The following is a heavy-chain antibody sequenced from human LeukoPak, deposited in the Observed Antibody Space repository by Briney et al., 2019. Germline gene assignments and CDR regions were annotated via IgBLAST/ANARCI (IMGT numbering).Heavy chain of an antibody. Sequence: ASVKVSCKASGYTFTGYYMHWVRQAPGQGLEWMGRIIPIFGIANYAQKFQGRVTITADKSTSTAYMELSSLRSEDTAVYYCARDHGATSGWFDPWGQGTLVTVSS. CDR1: GYTFTGYY. CDR3: ARDHGATSGWFDP. D-gene: IGHD1-26*01. J-gene: IGHJ5*02. V-gene: IGHV1-69*04. CDR2: IIPIFGIA.